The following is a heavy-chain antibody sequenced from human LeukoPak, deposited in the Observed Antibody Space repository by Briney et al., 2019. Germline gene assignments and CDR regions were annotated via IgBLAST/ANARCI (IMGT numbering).Heavy chain of an antibody. CDR3: ARGRPPTLTNGTVFHYYGMDV. CDR2: IYHSGST. CDR1: GGSFSGYY. V-gene: IGHV4-34*01. J-gene: IGHJ6*02. Sequence: SETLSLTCAVYGGSFSGYYWSWIRQPPGKGLEWIGYIYHSGSTYYNPSLKSRVTISVDRSKNQFSLKLSSVTAADTAVYYCARGRPPTLTNGTVFHYYGMDVRGQGTTVTVSS. D-gene: IGHD3-3*01.